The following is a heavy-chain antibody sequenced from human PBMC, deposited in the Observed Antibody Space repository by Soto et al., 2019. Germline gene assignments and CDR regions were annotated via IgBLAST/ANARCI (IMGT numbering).Heavy chain of an antibody. J-gene: IGHJ5*02. CDR3: ASVTHGGCFDP. CDR2: IYYSGST. V-gene: IGHV4-59*01. D-gene: IGHD3-3*01. CDR1: GGSISSYY. Sequence: SETLSLTCTVSGGSISSYYWSWIRQPPGKGLEWIGYIYYSGSTNYNPSLKSRVTISVDTSKNQFSLKLSSVTAADTAVYYCASVTHGGCFDPWGQGTLVTV.